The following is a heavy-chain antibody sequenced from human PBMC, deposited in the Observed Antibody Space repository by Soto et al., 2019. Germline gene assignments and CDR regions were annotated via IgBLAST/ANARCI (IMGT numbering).Heavy chain of an antibody. CDR3: ARALDIYRPENLYRSRERFDY. D-gene: IGHD3-16*02. Sequence: QVQLVESGGGVVQPGRSLRLSCVASGFTFSSYGMHWVRRAPGKGLEWVSVIWHDGSKVYYLDAVKGRFTISRDNSKNTVYLHMGSLRAEDTAVSYCARALDIYRPENLYRSRERFDYGGQGTLVNVSS. CDR1: GFTFSSYG. V-gene: IGHV3-33*01. CDR2: IWHDGSKV. J-gene: IGHJ4*02.